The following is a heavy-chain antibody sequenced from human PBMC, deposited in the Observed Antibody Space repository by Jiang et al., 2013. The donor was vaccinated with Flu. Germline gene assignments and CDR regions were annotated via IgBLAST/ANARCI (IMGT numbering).Heavy chain of an antibody. CDR3: AVLGTYYFDF. CDR2: PSDSYT. Sequence: PSDSYTNYSPSFRGQVTISADRSITTAYLQWSSLQASDTAVYYCAVLGTYYFDFWGQGTLVSVSS. J-gene: IGHJ4*02. V-gene: IGHV5-10-1*04. D-gene: IGHD3-10*01.